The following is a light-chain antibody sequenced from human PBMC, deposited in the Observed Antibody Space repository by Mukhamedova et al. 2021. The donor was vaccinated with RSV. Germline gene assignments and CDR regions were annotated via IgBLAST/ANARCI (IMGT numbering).Light chain of an antibody. J-gene: IGLJ2*01. CDR1: GSIASNY. Sequence: GSIASNYVQWYQQRPGSAPTTVIYEDNQRPSGVPDRFSGSIDSSSNSASLTISGLKTEDEADYYCQSYDSSNRVFGGGTKLTGL. CDR2: EDN. V-gene: IGLV6-57*02. CDR3: QSYDSSNRV.